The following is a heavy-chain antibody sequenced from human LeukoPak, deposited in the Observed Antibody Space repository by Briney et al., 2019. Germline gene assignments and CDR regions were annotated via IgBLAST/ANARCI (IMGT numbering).Heavy chain of an antibody. D-gene: IGHD4-17*01. J-gene: IGHJ4*02. CDR2: IYYSGST. CDR1: GGSISSSSYY. CDR3: ARSTVTHFE. Sequence: SETLSLTCTVSGGSISSSSYYWGWIRQPPGKGLEWIGSIYYSGSTYYNPSLKSRVTISVDTSKNQFSLKLSSVTAADTVVYYCARSTVTHFEGGQGTLVTVSS. V-gene: IGHV4-39*01.